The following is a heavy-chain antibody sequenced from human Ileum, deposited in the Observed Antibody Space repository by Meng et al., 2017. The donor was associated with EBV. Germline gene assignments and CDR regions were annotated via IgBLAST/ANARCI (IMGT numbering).Heavy chain of an antibody. D-gene: IGHD2-2*02. J-gene: IGHJ4*02. CDR2: IYRGGGT. CDR3: ARVRVIPAAIGFDY. V-gene: IGHV4-4*02. CDR1: GGSISSSDW. Sequence: QVPLTESGPGLVKPSGTLSPTCAVSGGSISSSDWWSWVRQPPGKGLEWIGEIYRGGGTNYNASLKSRVTISVDTSKNHFSLKLNSVTAADTAVYYCARVRVIPAAIGFDYWGQGTLVTVSS.